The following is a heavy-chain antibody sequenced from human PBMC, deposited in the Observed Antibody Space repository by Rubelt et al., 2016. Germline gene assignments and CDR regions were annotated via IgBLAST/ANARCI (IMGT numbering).Heavy chain of an antibody. CDR2: ITGSSAYI. CDR1: GFIFSTYS. Sequence: VQLVESGGGVVQPGRSLRLSCTASGFIFSTYSMNWVRQAPGKGLEWVSSITGSSAYIYYPDSVKGRFTISRDNAKKSLYLQRNGLRAEDTAVYYCARDGRYSYAFDIWGQGTMVTVSS. CDR3: ARDGRYSYAFDI. V-gene: IGHV3-21*01. D-gene: IGHD5-18*01. J-gene: IGHJ3*02.